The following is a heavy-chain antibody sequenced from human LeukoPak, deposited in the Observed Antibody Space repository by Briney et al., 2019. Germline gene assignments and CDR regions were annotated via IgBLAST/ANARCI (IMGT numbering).Heavy chain of an antibody. J-gene: IGHJ5*02. CDR3: ATFPSARWFDP. Sequence: GASVKVSCKVSGYTFTELSMHWVRQAPGKGLEWMGGFDPEDGETIYAQKFQGRVTMTEDTSTDTAYMELSSLRSEDTAVHYCATFPSARWFDPWGQGTLVTVSS. CDR2: FDPEDGET. V-gene: IGHV1-24*01. CDR1: GYTFTELS.